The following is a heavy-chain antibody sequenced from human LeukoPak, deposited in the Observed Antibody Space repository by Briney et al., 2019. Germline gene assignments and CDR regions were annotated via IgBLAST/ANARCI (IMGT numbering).Heavy chain of an antibody. V-gene: IGHV1-18*01. J-gene: IGHJ5*02. CDR2: ISTYNGNT. Sequence: GASVKVSCKASGGTFSSYAISWVRQAPGQGLQWMGWISTYNGNTNYAQTLRGRVTMTTDTSTSTAYMELRSLRSDDTAVYYCARDKAYSITYYSSYIHWFDPWGQGTLVTVSS. CDR3: ARDKAYSITYYSSYIHWFDP. CDR1: GGTFSSYA. D-gene: IGHD6-13*01.